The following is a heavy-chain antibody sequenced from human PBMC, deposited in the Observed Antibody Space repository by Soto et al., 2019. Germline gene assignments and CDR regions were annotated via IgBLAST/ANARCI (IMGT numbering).Heavy chain of an antibody. CDR2: ISYDGSNK. CDR1: GFSFSSYA. J-gene: IGHJ4*02. CDR3: ARDRGERIAGAGPFDY. D-gene: IGHD6-19*01. V-gene: IGHV3-30-3*01. Sequence: PGGSLRLSCPASGFSFSSYAMHWVRQAPGKGLEWVAGISYDGSNKYYADSVKGRFTISRDNSKNTLYLQMNSLRAEDMAVYYCARDRGERIAGAGPFDYWGQGTLVTVSS.